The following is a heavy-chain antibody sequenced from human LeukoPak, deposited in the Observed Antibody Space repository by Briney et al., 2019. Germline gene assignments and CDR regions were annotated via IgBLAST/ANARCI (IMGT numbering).Heavy chain of an antibody. Sequence: GGSLRLSCAASGFTFSSYGMHWVRQAPGKGLEWVAVISYDGSNKYYADSVKGRFTISRDDSKSTLYLQMNSLRAEDTAVYYCAKDHDFNWNDVLGYFDYWGQGTLVTVSS. J-gene: IGHJ4*02. CDR1: GFTFSSYG. V-gene: IGHV3-30*18. CDR3: AKDHDFNWNDVLGYFDY. CDR2: ISYDGSNK. D-gene: IGHD1-1*01.